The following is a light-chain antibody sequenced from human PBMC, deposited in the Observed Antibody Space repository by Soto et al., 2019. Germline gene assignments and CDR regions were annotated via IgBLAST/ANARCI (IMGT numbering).Light chain of an antibody. V-gene: IGKV3-20*01. Sequence: EIVFTHCPGTLSLSPGERATLSCRASQSVSNSYLAWYQQKPGQAPRLLMYGASNRATGIPDRFSGSGSETDFTLTISRLEPEDFAVYYCQQYGTTRITFGQGTRLEIK. CDR2: GAS. J-gene: IGKJ5*01. CDR1: QSVSNSY. CDR3: QQYGTTRIT.